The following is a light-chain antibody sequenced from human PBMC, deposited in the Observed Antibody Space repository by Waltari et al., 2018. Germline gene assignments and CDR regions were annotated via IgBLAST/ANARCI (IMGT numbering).Light chain of an antibody. V-gene: IGLV2-11*01. J-gene: IGLJ3*02. Sequence: QSALTQPRSVSGSTGQSVPISCPGTSSAVSGYNYVSWYQQHPGKAPKLMIYDVPKRPSGVPDRFSGSKSVNTASLTISGLQAEDEADYYCCSYAGSYTWVFGGGTKLTVL. CDR1: SSAVSGYNY. CDR3: CSYAGSYTWV. CDR2: DVP.